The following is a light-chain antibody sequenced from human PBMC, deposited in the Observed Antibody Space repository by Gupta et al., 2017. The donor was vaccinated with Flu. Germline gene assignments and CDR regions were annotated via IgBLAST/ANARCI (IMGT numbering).Light chain of an antibody. CDR1: SSDVGRSDS. V-gene: IGLV2-14*01. Sequence: QSALTQPASVSGSPGQSITISCSGTSSDVGRSDSVSWYQQHPDKAPKLIIFEVTNRPSGVSSRFSGSKSGTTASLTITGLQAEDEADYYCSSYKSSSTCYVFGTGTKVTVL. CDR3: SSYKSSSTCYV. CDR2: EVT. J-gene: IGLJ1*01.